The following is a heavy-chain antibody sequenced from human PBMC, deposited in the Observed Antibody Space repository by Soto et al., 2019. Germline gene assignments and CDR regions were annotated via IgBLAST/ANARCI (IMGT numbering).Heavy chain of an antibody. CDR2: IYHSGST. V-gene: IGHV4-30-2*01. J-gene: IGHJ5*02. CDR3: ARFHDILTGVDDWFDL. CDR1: GGSISSGGYS. Sequence: SETLSLTCTVPGGSISSGGYSWSWIRQPPGKGLEWIGYIYHSGSTYYNPSLKSRVTISVDRSKNQFSLKLSSVTAADTAVYYCARFHDILTGVDDWFDLWAQGTLVPVS. D-gene: IGHD3-9*01.